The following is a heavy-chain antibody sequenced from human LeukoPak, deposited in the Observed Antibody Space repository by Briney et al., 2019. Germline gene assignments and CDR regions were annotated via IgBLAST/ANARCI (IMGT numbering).Heavy chain of an antibody. CDR1: GFTFSSYW. CDR3: RIFSSGWPHNWFDP. J-gene: IGHJ5*02. V-gene: IGHV3-7*03. CDR2: IKQDGSEK. D-gene: IGHD6-19*01. Sequence: GGSLRLSCAASGFTFSSYWMSWVRQAPGKGLEWVTNIKQDGSEKYYVDSVKGRFTISRDNAKNSLYLQMNSLRAEDTAVYYCRIFSSGWPHNWFDPWGQGTLVTVSS.